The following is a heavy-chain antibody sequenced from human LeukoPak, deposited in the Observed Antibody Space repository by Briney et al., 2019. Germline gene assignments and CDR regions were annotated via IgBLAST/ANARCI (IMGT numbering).Heavy chain of an antibody. CDR3: ASLIAATDAFDI. V-gene: IGHV4-59*01. D-gene: IGHD6-13*01. CDR1: GGSFSGYY. Sequence: SETLSLTCAVYGGSFSGYYWNWVRQPPGKGLEWIGYIYYSGSTNYNPSLKSRVTISVDTSKNQFSLKLSSVAAADTAVYYCASLIAATDAFDIWGQGTMVTVSS. CDR2: IYYSGST. J-gene: IGHJ3*02.